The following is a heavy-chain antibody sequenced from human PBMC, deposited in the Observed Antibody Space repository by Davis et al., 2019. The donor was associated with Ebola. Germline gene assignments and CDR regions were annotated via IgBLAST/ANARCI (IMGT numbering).Heavy chain of an antibody. V-gene: IGHV4-34*01. CDR3: AREMSSVTTGLDY. J-gene: IGHJ4*02. CDR2: INHVGGT. D-gene: IGHD4-17*01. Sequence: SETLSLTCTVSGLSFSGFYWSWVRQSAGKGLEWIGEINHVGGTNYNPSLKSRVTMSIDTSKNQFSLKLSSVTAADTAVYYCAREMSSVTTGLDYWGQGTLVTVSS. CDR1: GLSFSGFY.